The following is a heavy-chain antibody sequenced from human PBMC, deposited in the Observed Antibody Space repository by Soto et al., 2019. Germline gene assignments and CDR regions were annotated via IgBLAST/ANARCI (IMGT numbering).Heavy chain of an antibody. CDR2: IYYSGST. Sequence: SETLSLTCTVSGDSISSDEYFWNWIRQPPGKGLEWIGYIYYSGSTYYNPSLKSRATISLDTSKKQFSLELTSVTAADTAVYYCARDRGSRYSSGTFDYWGQGTLVTVSS. D-gene: IGHD3-22*01. CDR1: GDSISSDEYF. J-gene: IGHJ4*02. V-gene: IGHV4-30-4*01. CDR3: ARDRGSRYSSGTFDY.